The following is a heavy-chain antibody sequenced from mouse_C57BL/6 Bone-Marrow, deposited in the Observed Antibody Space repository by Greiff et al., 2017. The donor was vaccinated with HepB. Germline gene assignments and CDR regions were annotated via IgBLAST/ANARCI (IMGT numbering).Heavy chain of an antibody. CDR1: GFTFSNYW. Sequence: DVMLVESGGGLVQPGGSMKLSCVASGFTFSNYWMNWVRQSPEKGLEWVAQIRLKSDNYATHYAESVKGRFTISRDDSKSSVYLQMNNLRAEDTGSYYCTSSLYYGSSLRYWYFDVWGTGTTVTVSS. D-gene: IGHD1-1*01. J-gene: IGHJ1*03. CDR3: TSSLYYGSSLRYWYFDV. CDR2: IRLKSDNYAT. V-gene: IGHV6-3*01.